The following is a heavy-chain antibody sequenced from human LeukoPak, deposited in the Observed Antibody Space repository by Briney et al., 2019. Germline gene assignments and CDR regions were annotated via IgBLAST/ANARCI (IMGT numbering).Heavy chain of an antibody. J-gene: IGHJ4*02. CDR1: GFSFGDYA. V-gene: IGHV3-9*01. Sequence: GGSLRLSCAASGFSFGDYAMHWVRQAPGKGLEWVSSISWNSGAIGYADSVKGRFTISRDNAKNSLYLQMNSLRVEDTAVYYCARDYYRSLDYWGQGTLATVSS. D-gene: IGHD3-10*01. CDR3: ARDYYRSLDY. CDR2: ISWNSGAI.